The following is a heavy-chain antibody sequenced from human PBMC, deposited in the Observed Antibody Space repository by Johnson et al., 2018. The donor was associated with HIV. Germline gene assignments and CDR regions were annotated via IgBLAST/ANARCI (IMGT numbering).Heavy chain of an antibody. CDR1: GFTFADYG. V-gene: IGHV3-30*02. Sequence: QVQLVESGGGLVKPGGSLRLSCAASGFTFADYGMRWVRQAPGKGLAWVAFIRYDGSNKYYADSVKGRFTISRDNAEKSLYLQMNSLRAEDKAVYYCARAPRAFCDGDCYPNAFGVWGQGTLVTVSS. CDR2: IRYDGSNK. J-gene: IGHJ3*01. D-gene: IGHD2-21*02. CDR3: ARAPRAFCDGDCYPNAFGV.